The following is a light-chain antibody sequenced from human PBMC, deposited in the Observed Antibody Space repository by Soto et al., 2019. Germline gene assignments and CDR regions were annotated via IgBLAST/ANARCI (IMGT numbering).Light chain of an antibody. J-gene: IGKJ4*01. CDR3: XKYNSAPLT. CDR1: QGISNY. Sequence: DIQMTQSPSSLSXSVGDXVTITCRASQGISNYLAWYQQKPGKVPKLLIYAASTLQSGVPSRFSGSGSGTDFTLTISSLQPEDXATYXXXKYNSAPLTFGGGTKVEIK. V-gene: IGKV1-27*01. CDR2: AAS.